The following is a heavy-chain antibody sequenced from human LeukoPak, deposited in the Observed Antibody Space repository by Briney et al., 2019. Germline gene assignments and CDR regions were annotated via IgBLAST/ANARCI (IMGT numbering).Heavy chain of an antibody. J-gene: IGHJ5*01. CDR1: GFTFSSYY. D-gene: IGHD2-2*01. CDR3: ATLGYCSSTSCSRAWFDY. V-gene: IGHV3-7*01. Sequence: GGSLRLSCAASGFTFSSYYMSWVRQAPGKGLEWVANIKQDGSEKYYVDSVKGRFTISRDNAKNSLSLQMNSLRAEDTAVYYCATLGYCSSTSCSRAWFDYCGQGTLVTVSS. CDR2: IKQDGSEK.